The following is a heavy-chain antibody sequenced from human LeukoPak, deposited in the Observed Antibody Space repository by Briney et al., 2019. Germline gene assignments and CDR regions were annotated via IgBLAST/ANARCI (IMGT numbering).Heavy chain of an antibody. Sequence: GGPLSLSFAAPGFSASSGYISWVRKPPGKGREWVSAIYSGGTTYYADSVKGRFTISRDNSKNMLYLLMNYLRAEDTAMYHCTRQTGESTNFDNWGQGTLVTVSS. V-gene: IGHV3-53*01. D-gene: IGHD2-2*01. CDR1: GFSASSGY. CDR2: IYSGGTT. CDR3: TRQTGESTNFDN. J-gene: IGHJ4*02.